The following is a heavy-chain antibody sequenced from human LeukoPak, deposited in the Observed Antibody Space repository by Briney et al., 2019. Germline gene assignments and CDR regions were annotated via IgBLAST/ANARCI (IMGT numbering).Heavy chain of an antibody. J-gene: IGHJ6*02. Sequence: ASVKVSCKASGYIFTGYYVHWVRQAPGQGLEWMGWINPNSGGTNYAQKFQGRVTMTRDTSISTAYMELSRLRSDDTAVYYCARVGGADDYYYYGMDVWGQGATVTVSS. CDR1: GYIFTGYY. CDR2: INPNSGGT. CDR3: ARVGGADDYYYYGMDV. D-gene: IGHD3-3*01. V-gene: IGHV1-2*02.